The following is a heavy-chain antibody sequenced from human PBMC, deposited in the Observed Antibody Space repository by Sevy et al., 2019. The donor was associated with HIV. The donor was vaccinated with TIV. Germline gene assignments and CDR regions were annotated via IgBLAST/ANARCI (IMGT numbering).Heavy chain of an antibody. CDR3: ARAIAVGGTFAFDI. V-gene: IGHV4-34*12. D-gene: IGHD6-19*01. Sequence: SETLSLTCAVYGGSFSDYYWNWIRQPPGKGLEWIGDFIQSGSTKFNPSLKSRVTISGDTSKNQFSLKLRSVTAADTAVYFCARAIAVGGTFAFDIWGQGTMVTVSS. CDR1: GGSFSDYY. J-gene: IGHJ3*02. CDR2: FIQSGST.